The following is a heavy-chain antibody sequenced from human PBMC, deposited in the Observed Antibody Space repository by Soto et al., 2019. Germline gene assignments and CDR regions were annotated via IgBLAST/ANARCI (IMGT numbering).Heavy chain of an antibody. V-gene: IGHV5-51*01. CDR2: IYPGDSDT. D-gene: IGHD1-26*01. CDR3: AKDPPWTVGPLAMDV. J-gene: IGHJ6*02. CDR1: GYSFTSYW. Sequence: GESLKISCKGSGYSFTSYWIAWVRQMPGKGLEWMGIIYPGDSDTRYSPSFQGQVIFSADKSNSTAYLQMDSLRVEDTAVYYCAKDPPWTVGPLAMDVWGQGATVTVSS.